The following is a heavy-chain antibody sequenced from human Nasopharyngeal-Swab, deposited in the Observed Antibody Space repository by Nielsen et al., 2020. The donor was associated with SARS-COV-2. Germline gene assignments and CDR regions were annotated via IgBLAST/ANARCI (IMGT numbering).Heavy chain of an antibody. CDR1: GFTFSSYA. D-gene: IGHD5-18*01. CDR2: ISYDGSNK. J-gene: IGHJ4*02. Sequence: PGGSLRLSCAASGFTFSSYAIHWVRQAPGKGLEWVAVISYDGSNKYYADSVKGRFTISRDNSRNTLYLQMNSLRAEDTAVYYCARAGGGYSYADYWGQGTLVTVSS. V-gene: IGHV3-30-3*01. CDR3: ARAGGGYSYADY.